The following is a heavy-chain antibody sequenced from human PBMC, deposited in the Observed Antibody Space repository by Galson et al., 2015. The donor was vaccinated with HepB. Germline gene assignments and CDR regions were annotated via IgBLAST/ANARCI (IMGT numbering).Heavy chain of an antibody. V-gene: IGHV1-18*01. J-gene: IGHJ4*02. CDR1: GYTFTSYG. Sequence: SVKVSCKASGYTFTSYGISWVRQAPGQGLEWMGWISAYNGNTNYAQKLQGRVTMTTDTSTSTAYMELRSLRSDDTAVYYCARSSKNKYSSSPGGDYWGQGTLVTVSS. CDR3: ARSSKNKYSSSPGGDY. CDR2: ISAYNGNT. D-gene: IGHD6-6*01.